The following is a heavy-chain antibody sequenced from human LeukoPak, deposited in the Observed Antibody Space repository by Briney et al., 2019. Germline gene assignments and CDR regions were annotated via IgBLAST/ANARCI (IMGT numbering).Heavy chain of an antibody. D-gene: IGHD3-16*01. CDR2: GDPRSGAT. CDR3: GRGVWGPFDY. Sequence: GASVWVSCEASGYSITDNYIHWVREARGPGREWMGWGDPRSGATVYAQKFQGRVTMTRDTTLNTAYMDISGPIPDDTALSFSGRGVWGPFDYWGQGTLVTVSS. CDR1: GYSITDNY. V-gene: IGHV1-2*02. J-gene: IGHJ4*02.